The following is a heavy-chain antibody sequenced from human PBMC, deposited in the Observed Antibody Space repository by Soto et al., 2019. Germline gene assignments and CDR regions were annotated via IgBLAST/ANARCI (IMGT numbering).Heavy chain of an antibody. J-gene: IGHJ4*02. D-gene: IGHD6-19*01. CDR3: ARVPVAGFDY. CDR2: IDPNSGGT. Sequence: ALVKGSCKAAGYSFSGHYMHWVRQAPGQGLEWMGWIDPNSGGTNYAQKFQGRVTMTRDTSISSAYMELSRLRSDDTAVYYCARVPVAGFDYWGQGTLFTVSS. V-gene: IGHV1-2*02. CDR1: GYSFSGHY.